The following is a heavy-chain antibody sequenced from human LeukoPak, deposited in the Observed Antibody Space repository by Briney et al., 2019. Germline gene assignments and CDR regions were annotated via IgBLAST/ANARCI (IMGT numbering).Heavy chain of an antibody. CDR1: GYTFTDYY. CDR3: ARVRGLNTAMVVGSYDS. CDR2: INPNSGVT. J-gene: IGHJ4*02. V-gene: IGHV1-2*02. D-gene: IGHD5-18*01. Sequence: ASVKVSCKASGYTFTDYYMHWVRQAPGQALEWMGWINPNSGVTNYAQKFQGRVTMTRDTSISTAYMELSRLRSDDTAVYYCARVRGLNTAMVVGSYDSWGQGTLVIVSS.